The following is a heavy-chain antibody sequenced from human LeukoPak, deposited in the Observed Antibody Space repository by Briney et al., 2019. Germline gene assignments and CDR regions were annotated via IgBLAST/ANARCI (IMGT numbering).Heavy chain of an antibody. D-gene: IGHD2-2*01. Sequence: AAVKVSCKASGYTFTSYYMHWVRQAPGQGLAWMGIINPSGGSTIYAQICQGRVTMTRDTSTSTVYMELSRLRSEDTAVYYCARANCSSTSCAPDYWGQGMLVTVSS. CDR3: ARANCSSTSCAPDY. J-gene: IGHJ4*02. CDR1: GYTFTSYY. CDR2: INPSGGST. V-gene: IGHV1-46*01.